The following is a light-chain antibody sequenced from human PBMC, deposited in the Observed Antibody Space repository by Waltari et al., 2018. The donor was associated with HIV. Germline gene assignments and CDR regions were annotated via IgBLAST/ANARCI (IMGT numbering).Light chain of an antibody. CDR3: QHYATDFYS. V-gene: IGKV1-5*03. CDR1: QNIDSW. Sequence: DIQMTQSPATLSASVGDRVTLTCRASQNIDSWLAWYQQKPGQAPRLLSHKASSLEEGVPPRFSGTGSGTDFDLTITSLQPDDFATYYCQHYATDFYSFGQGTRLEI. J-gene: IGKJ2*01. CDR2: KAS.